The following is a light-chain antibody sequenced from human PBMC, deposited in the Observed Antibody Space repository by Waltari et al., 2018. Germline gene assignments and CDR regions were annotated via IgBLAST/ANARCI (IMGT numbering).Light chain of an antibody. CDR2: WAS. Sequence: DIVMTQSPDSLAVSLGERATINCKSSQSVLYSSNNKNYLAWYQQKPGKPPTLLIYWASTRESGVPDRFSGSGSGTDFTLTISSLQAEDVAVYYCQQYYSTPNTFGQGTKLEIK. V-gene: IGKV4-1*01. CDR3: QQYYSTPNT. J-gene: IGKJ2*01. CDR1: QSVLYSSNNKNY.